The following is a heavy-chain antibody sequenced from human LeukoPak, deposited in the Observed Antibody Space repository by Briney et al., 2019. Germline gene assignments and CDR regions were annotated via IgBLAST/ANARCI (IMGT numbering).Heavy chain of an antibody. CDR2: IYYSRST. J-gene: IGHJ4*02. Sequence: SETLSLTCSVSGGSISSYFWSWIRQPPGKGLEWIGYIYYSRSTKYSPSLKSRVTISVDTSKNQFSLKLSSVTAADMAVYYCTKHVIAVAGENFDYWGQGTLVTGSS. V-gene: IGHV4-59*08. CDR1: GGSISSYF. CDR3: TKHVIAVAGENFDY. D-gene: IGHD6-19*01.